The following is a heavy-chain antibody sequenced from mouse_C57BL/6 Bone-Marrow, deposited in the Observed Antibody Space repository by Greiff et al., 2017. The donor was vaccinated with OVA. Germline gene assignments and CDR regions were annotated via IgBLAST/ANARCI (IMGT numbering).Heavy chain of an antibody. D-gene: IGHD1-1*01. CDR1: GYAFSSSW. V-gene: IGHV1-82*01. CDR2: IYPGDGDT. J-gene: IGHJ1*03. CDR3: ARPYYYYGSSWYFDV. Sequence: VKLQQSGPELVKPGASVKISCKASGYAFSSSWMNWVKQRPGKGLEWIGRIYPGDGDTNYNGKFKGKATLTADKSSRTAYMQLSSLTSEDSAVYFCARPYYYYGSSWYFDVWGTGTTVTVSS.